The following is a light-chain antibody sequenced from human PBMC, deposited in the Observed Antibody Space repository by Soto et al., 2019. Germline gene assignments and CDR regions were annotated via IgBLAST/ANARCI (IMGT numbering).Light chain of an antibody. J-gene: IGKJ4*01. CDR3: QQYGSSFT. V-gene: IGKV3-20*01. Sequence: EIVLTQSPGTLSLSPGERAALSCRASQGVNRHSLAWYQQKPGQPPTLLIYDASTRPTGVPDRFSGSGSGTDFTLIISRLEPEDFAVYYCQQYGSSFTFGGGTKVEIK. CDR1: QGVNRHS. CDR2: DAS.